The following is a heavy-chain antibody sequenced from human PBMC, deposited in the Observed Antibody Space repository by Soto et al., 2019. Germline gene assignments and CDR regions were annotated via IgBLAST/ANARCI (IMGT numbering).Heavy chain of an antibody. D-gene: IGHD3-10*02. J-gene: IGHJ6*03. V-gene: IGHV3-9*01. CDR1: GFIFDDYA. CDR2: ISWHSRSV. CDR3: AKGADMLDYYYFMDV. Sequence: GGSLRLSCAASGFIFDDYAMHWVRQVPGRGLEWVSGISWHSRSVAYADSVKGRFTISRDSANLYLQMNSLRSEDSALYYCAKGADMLDYYYFMDVWGKGTKVTVSS.